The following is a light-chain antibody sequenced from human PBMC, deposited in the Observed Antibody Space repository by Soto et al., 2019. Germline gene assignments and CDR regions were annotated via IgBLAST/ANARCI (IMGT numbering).Light chain of an antibody. J-gene: IGLJ2*01. CDR3: CSYARSSTVV. CDR2: EGT. V-gene: IGLV2-23*01. CDR1: SSDVGSSNL. Sequence: SVLTQPASVSGSPGQSITISCTGTSSDVGSSNLVSWYQQHPGKAPKLMIYEGTKRPSGVSNRFSGSKSGNTASMTISGLQAEDEADYYCCSYARSSTVVFGGGTKLTVL.